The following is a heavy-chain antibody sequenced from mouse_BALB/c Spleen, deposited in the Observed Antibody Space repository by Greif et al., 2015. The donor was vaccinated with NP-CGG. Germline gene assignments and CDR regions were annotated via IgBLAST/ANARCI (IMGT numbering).Heavy chain of an antibody. CDR1: GYTFTDYE. D-gene: IGHD1-1*01. CDR2: IDPETGGT. Sequence: VQLQQSGAELVRPGASVMLSCKASGYTFTDYEMHWVKQTPVHGLEWIGAIDPETGGTAYNQKFKGKATLTADKSSSTAYMELRSLTSEDSAVYYCTRGYYGYWYFDVWGAGTTVTVSS. J-gene: IGHJ1*01. CDR3: TRGYYGYWYFDV. V-gene: IGHV1-15*01.